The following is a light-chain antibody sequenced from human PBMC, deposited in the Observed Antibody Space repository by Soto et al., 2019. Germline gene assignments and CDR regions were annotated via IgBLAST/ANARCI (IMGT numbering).Light chain of an antibody. CDR2: DAS. Sequence: DIQMTQSPSTLSASVGDRVTITCRASQTISNWLAWYQQKPGKAPRLLIYDASTLESGVPSRFSGSASGTEFTLTISSLQPDDFATYYCQRTYNAPFTFGPGTKVSIK. J-gene: IGKJ3*01. CDR3: QRTYNAPFT. CDR1: QTISNW. V-gene: IGKV1-5*01.